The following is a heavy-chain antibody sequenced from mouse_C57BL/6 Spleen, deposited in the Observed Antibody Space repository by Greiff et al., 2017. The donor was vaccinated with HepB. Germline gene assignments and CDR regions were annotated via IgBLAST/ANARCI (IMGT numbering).Heavy chain of an antibody. V-gene: IGHV2-2*01. CDR2: IWSGGST. CDR1: GFSLTSYG. CDR3: ARNPDHYYGSSYAWFAY. D-gene: IGHD1-1*01. Sequence: VQLQQSGPGLVQPSQSLSITCTVSGFSLTSYGVHWVRQSPGKGLEWLGVIWSGGSTDYNAAFISRLSISKDNSKSQVFFKMNSLQADDTAIYYCARNPDHYYGSSYAWFAYWGQGTLVTVSA. J-gene: IGHJ3*01.